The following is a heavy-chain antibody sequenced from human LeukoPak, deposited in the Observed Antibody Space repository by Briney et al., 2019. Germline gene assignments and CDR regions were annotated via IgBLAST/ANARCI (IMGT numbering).Heavy chain of an antibody. Sequence: ASVKVSCKASGYTFTSYYMHWVRQAPGQGLEWMGIINPNGGSTSYAQKFQGRVTMTRDTSTSTVYMELSSLRSEDTAVYYCARIGGITMVRGVQGDYYGMDVWGKGTTVTVSS. J-gene: IGHJ6*04. V-gene: IGHV1-46*01. D-gene: IGHD3-10*01. CDR3: ARIGGITMVRGVQGDYYGMDV. CDR1: GYTFTSYY. CDR2: INPNGGST.